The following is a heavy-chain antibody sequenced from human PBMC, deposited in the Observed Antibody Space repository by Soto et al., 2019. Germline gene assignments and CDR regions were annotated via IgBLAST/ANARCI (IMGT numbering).Heavy chain of an antibody. J-gene: IGHJ4*02. Sequence: ASVKVSCKASGYTFTSYAMHWVRQAPGQRLEWMGWINAGNGNTKYSQKLQGRVTMTTDTSTSTAYMELRSLRSDDTAVYYCAREFWSGYYGYWGQGTLVTVSS. CDR1: GYTFTSYA. CDR2: INAGNGNT. V-gene: IGHV1-3*01. CDR3: AREFWSGYYGY. D-gene: IGHD3-3*01.